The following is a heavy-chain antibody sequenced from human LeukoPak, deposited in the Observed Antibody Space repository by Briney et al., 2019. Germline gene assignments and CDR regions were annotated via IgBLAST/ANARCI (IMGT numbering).Heavy chain of an antibody. CDR1: GYSFTNYW. J-gene: IGHJ4*02. V-gene: IGHV5-51*01. CDR2: IYPGDSDS. D-gene: IGHD6-13*01. Sequence: GESLKISCKGSGYSFTNYWIGWVRQMPGKGLEWMGIIYPGDSDSRYSPSFQGQVTFSADKSISTAYLQWKSLEASDTAIYYCARGIIAAAGRNFDYWGQGTLVTVSS. CDR3: ARGIIAAAGRNFDY.